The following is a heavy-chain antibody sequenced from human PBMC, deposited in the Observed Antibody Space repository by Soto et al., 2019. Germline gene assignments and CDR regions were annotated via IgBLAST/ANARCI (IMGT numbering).Heavy chain of an antibody. CDR2: IRSGRDT. J-gene: IGHJ6*02. Sequence: WWSLRLSCSVSGFTFSNYYIHWFRQAPGKGLEWVSSIRSGRDTFYADSVKGRFSISRDDATSSVSLQMNSLRGEDTAVYFCAREETAWPLAYGLDVWGQGTTVTVSS. V-gene: IGHV3-21*01. CDR3: AREETAWPLAYGLDV. CDR1: GFTFSNYY. D-gene: IGHD2-21*02.